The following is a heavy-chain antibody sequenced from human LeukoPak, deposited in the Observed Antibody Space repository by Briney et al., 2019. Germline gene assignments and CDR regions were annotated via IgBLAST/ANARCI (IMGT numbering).Heavy chain of an antibody. J-gene: IGHJ4*02. D-gene: IGHD1-1*01. V-gene: IGHV3-49*03. CDR2: IRSKAYGETA. Sequence: GGSLRLSCEASGFTFDNYAMSWIRQAPGKGLEWVGFIRSKAYGETADYAASVKGRFTISRDDSKAIAYLQMNSLKTEDTAVYHCTRDRGAYNLYDYWGQGTLVTVSS. CDR1: GFTFDNYA. CDR3: TRDRGAYNLYDY.